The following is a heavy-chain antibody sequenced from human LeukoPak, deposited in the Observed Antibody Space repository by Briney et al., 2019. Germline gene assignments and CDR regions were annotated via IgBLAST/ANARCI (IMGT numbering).Heavy chain of an antibody. CDR2: IYYNGST. V-gene: IGHV4-59*01. Sequence: SETLSLTCTVSGGSISSYYWSWIRKPPGKGLEWIGYIYYNGSTNYNPSLKSRVTISVDTSKNQFSLKLSSVTAADTAVYYCARQQSPAYYYYYMDVWGKGTTVTVSS. CDR1: GGSISSYY. J-gene: IGHJ6*03. CDR3: ARQQSPAYYYYYMDV. D-gene: IGHD1/OR15-1a*01.